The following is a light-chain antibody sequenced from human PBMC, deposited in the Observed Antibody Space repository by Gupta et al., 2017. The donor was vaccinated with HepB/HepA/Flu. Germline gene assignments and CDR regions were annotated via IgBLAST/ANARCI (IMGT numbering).Light chain of an antibody. J-gene: IGKJ4*01. CDR3: QQYYTTPLT. V-gene: IGKV4-1*01. CDR1: QSVLYNSSNKNY. Sequence: IVITQSQDLLVVSLGEEAPTSCNSSQSVLYNSSNKNYLVWYQQKPGQPPKFLIYWASTRESGVPERFSGSGSGTDFTLTISSLQAEDVAVYYCQQYYTTPLTFGGGTKVEIK. CDR2: WAS.